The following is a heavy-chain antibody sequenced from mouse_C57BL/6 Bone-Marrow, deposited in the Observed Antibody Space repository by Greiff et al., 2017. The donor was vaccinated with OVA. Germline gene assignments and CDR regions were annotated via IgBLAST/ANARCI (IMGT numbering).Heavy chain of an antibody. J-gene: IGHJ1*03. CDR2: ISSGGSYT. CDR3: ARRDCDWYVDV. V-gene: IGHV5-6*02. CDR1: GFTFSSYG. Sequence: EVMLVESGGDLVKPGGSLKLSCAASGFTFSSYGMSWVRQTPDKRLEWVATISSGGSYTYYPDSVKGRFTISRDNAKNTRSLQMRSRKSEDTAMYYCARRDCDWYVDVWGTGTTVTVSS.